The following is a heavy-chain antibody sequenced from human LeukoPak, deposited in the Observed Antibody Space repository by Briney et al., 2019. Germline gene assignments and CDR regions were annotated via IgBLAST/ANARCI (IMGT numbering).Heavy chain of an antibody. Sequence: SETLSLTCDASDNSISTNYIWVWIRQPPGKAQQRTGSIYHSGSTYYNPSLKRRVTISVDTSKNQFSLKVSSVTAADTAVYYCARDVESGRGYYYWGQGILVTVSS. D-gene: IGHD2-15*01. CDR2: IYHSGST. V-gene: IGHV4-38-2*01. CDR1: DNSISTNYI. J-gene: IGHJ4*02. CDR3: ARDVESGRGYYY.